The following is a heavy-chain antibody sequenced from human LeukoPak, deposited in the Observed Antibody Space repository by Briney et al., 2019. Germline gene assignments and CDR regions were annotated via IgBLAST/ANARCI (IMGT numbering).Heavy chain of an antibody. CDR3: ARAAWRGSNSRDAFDI. Sequence: SETLSLTCTVSGGSISSGGDYWSWIRQHPGKGLEWIGYISYSGTTYYSPSLQSRITISLYTSKNQFSLELSSVTAADTAVYYCARAAWRGSNSRDAFDIWGLGTVVTVSS. J-gene: IGHJ3*02. D-gene: IGHD4-23*01. V-gene: IGHV4-31*03. CDR1: GGSISSGGDY. CDR2: ISYSGTT.